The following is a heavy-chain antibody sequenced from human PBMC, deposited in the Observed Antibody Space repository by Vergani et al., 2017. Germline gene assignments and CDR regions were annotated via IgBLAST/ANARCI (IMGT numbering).Heavy chain of an antibody. J-gene: IGHJ4*02. D-gene: IGHD1-1*01. V-gene: IGHV4-39*01. CDR2: IYYSGST. CDR3: AKGAFRGLASYNDY. CDR1: GGSISSSSYY. Sequence: QLQLQESGPGLVKPSETLSLTCTVSGGSISSSSYYWGWIRQPPGKGLEWIGSIYYSGSTYYNPSLKSRVTISVDTSKNQFSLKLSSVTAADTAVYYCAKGAFRGLASYNDYWGQGTLVTVSS.